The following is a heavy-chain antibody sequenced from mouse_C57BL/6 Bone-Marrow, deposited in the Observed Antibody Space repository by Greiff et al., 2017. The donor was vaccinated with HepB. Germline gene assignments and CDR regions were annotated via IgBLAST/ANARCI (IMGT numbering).Heavy chain of an antibody. CDR2: IDPENGDT. Sequence: EVQLQQSGAELVRPGASVKLSCTASGFNIKDDYMHWVKQRPEQGLEWIGWIDPENGDTEYASKFQGKATITAATSSNTDYLQLSSLTSEDTAVYDCTTWVTTEHYFDYWGQGTTLTVSS. V-gene: IGHV14-4*01. CDR3: TTWVTTEHYFDY. D-gene: IGHD2-2*01. CDR1: GFNIKDDY. J-gene: IGHJ2*01.